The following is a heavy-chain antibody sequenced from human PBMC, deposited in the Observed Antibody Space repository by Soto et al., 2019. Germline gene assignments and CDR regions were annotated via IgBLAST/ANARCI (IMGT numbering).Heavy chain of an antibody. CDR1: GGSFSGYY. V-gene: IGHV4-34*01. Sequence: PSETLSLTCAVYGGSFSGYYWSWIRQPPGKGLEWIGEINHSGSTNYNPSLKSRVTISVDTSKNQFSLKLSSVTAADTAVYYCARGYCSGGSCYWKPLYYFDYWGQGTLVTVSS. D-gene: IGHD2-15*01. J-gene: IGHJ4*02. CDR2: INHSGST. CDR3: ARGYCSGGSCYWKPLYYFDY.